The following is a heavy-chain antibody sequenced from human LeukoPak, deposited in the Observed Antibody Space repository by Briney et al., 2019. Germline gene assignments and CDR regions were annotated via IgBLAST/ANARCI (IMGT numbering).Heavy chain of an antibody. CDR2: IYYSGST. CDR3: ARYPTLRYGPSYYLDY. J-gene: IGHJ4*02. V-gene: IGHV4-39*01. CDR1: GGSISSSSYY. Sequence: SETLSLTCTVAGGSISSSSYYWGWIRQPPGKGLEWIGSIYYSGSTYYNPSLKSRVTISVDTSKNQFSLKLSSVTAADTAVYYCARYPTLRYGPSYYLDYWGQGTLVTVSS. D-gene: IGHD1-14*01.